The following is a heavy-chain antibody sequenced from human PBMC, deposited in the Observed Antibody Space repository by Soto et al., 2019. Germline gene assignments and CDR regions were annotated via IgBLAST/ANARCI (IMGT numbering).Heavy chain of an antibody. CDR3: AKGLGASGGYDFILGS. D-gene: IGHD5-12*01. J-gene: IGHJ5*02. Sequence: QVQVVESGGGVVQPGKSLRLSCAASGFTFSNYDMHWARQARGKGLEWVAVVAYDGDKKYYADSVKGRFTISRDNSKNMVYLQMKSLTAEDTAVYYCAKGLGASGGYDFILGSWGQGTLVTVSS. V-gene: IGHV3-30*18. CDR1: GFTFSNYD. CDR2: VAYDGDKK.